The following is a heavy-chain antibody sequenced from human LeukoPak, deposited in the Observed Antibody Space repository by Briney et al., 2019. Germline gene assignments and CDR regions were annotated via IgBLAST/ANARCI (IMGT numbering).Heavy chain of an antibody. CDR1: GFTFSSYS. J-gene: IGHJ4*02. V-gene: IGHV3-21*01. CDR3: ARDQGGSYYNDFDY. CDR2: ISSSSSYI. Sequence: GGSLRLSCAASGFTFSSYSINWVRQAPGKGLEWVSSISSSSSYIYYADSVKGRFTISRDNAKNSLYLQMNSLRAEDTAVYYCARDQGGSYYNDFDYWGQGTLVTVSS. D-gene: IGHD1-26*01.